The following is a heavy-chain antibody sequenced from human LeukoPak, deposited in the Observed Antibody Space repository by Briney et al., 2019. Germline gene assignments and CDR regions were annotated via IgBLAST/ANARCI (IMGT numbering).Heavy chain of an antibody. D-gene: IGHD3-9*01. CDR2: INPSGGST. CDR3: ARGVLRYFDWLLELDY. Sequence: GASVKVSCKASGYTFTSYYMHWVRQAPGQGLEWMGIINPSGGSTSYAQKFQGRVTMTRDTSTSTVYMELSSLRSEDTAVYYCARGVLRYFDWLLELDYWGQGTLVTVSS. CDR1: GYTFTSYY. J-gene: IGHJ4*02. V-gene: IGHV1-46*01.